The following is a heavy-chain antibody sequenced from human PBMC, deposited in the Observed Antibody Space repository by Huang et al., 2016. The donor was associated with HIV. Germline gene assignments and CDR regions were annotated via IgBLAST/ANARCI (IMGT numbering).Heavy chain of an antibody. CDR2: IYWDDTQ. CDR1: GFSVTSSGVG. Sequence: QITLKESGPMLVTPTETLTLPCTVSGFSVTSSGVGVGWIRQPPGKALEWLSLIYWDDTQRYRPSLRSRLTITRDTAKNQVVLTMTNMDPVDTATYYCAHLPNGNFDFWGQGILVTVSS. V-gene: IGHV2-5*02. D-gene: IGHD2-8*01. J-gene: IGHJ4*02. CDR3: AHLPNGNFDF.